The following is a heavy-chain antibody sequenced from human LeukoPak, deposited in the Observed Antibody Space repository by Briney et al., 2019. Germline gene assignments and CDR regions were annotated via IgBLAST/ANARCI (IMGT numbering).Heavy chain of an antibody. Sequence: SETLSLTCTVSGGSISTYYWTWIRQPPGKGLEWIGYIYNSGNTNYNPSLKSRVTISVDTSKNQFSLKLTSVTAADTAVYYCAKGGPEASAGLSWFDPWGQGTLVTVSS. J-gene: IGHJ5*02. CDR3: AKGGPEASAGLSWFDP. CDR2: IYNSGNT. V-gene: IGHV4-59*01. D-gene: IGHD1-14*01. CDR1: GGSISTYY.